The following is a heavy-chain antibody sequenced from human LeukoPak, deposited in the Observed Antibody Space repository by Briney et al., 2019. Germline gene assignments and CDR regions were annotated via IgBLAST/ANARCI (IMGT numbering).Heavy chain of an antibody. CDR3: ARGVRGRYFDWLFKYYFDY. CDR1: GVSFSGYY. J-gene: IGHJ4*02. Sequence: SETLSLTCAVYGVSFSGYYWSWIRQPPGKGLEWIGEINHSGSTNYNPSLKSRVTISVDTSKNQFSLKLSSVTAADTAVYYCARGVRGRYFDWLFKYYFDYWGQGTLVTVSS. V-gene: IGHV4-34*01. D-gene: IGHD3-9*01. CDR2: INHSGST.